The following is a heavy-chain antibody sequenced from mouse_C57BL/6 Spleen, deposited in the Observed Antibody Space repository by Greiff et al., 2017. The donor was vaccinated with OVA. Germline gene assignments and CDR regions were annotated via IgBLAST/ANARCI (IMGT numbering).Heavy chain of an antibody. CDR3: ANYYDYPAWFAY. Sequence: EVQLVESGPGLVKPSQSLSLTCSVTGYSITSGYYWNWIRQFPGNKLEWMGYISYDGSNNYNPSLKNRISITRDTSKNQFFLKLNSVTTEDTATYYCANYYDYPAWFAYWGQGTLVTVSA. J-gene: IGHJ3*01. V-gene: IGHV3-6*01. CDR2: ISYDGSN. D-gene: IGHD2-4*01. CDR1: GYSITSGYY.